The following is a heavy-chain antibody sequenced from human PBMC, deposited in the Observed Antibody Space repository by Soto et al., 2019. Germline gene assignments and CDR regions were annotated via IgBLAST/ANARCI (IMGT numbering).Heavy chain of an antibody. CDR2: TIPFFKAT. V-gene: IGHV1-69*13. Sequence: ASVKVSCKASGGTFSSHAISWVRQAPGQGLEWMGGTIPFFKATNYAQKFQGRVTITADDATSTAYMDLYSLRSEDTAVYYCARDVPLNYYDGTYSYYAMDVWGQGTTVTVSS. CDR3: ARDVPLNYYDGTYSYYAMDV. J-gene: IGHJ6*02. D-gene: IGHD3-16*01. CDR1: GGTFSSHA.